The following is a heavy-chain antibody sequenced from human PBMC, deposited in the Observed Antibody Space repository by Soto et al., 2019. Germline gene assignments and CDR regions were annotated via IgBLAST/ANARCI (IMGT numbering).Heavy chain of an antibody. CDR1: GFTFSSYG. CDR3: AKSLGGGSGFDY. CDR2: ISYDGSNK. D-gene: IGHD6-19*01. Sequence: QVQLVESGGGVVQPGRSLRLSCAASGFTFSSYGMHWVRQAPGKGLEWVAVISYDGSNKYYADSVKGRFTISRDNSKNPLYLQMNSLRAEDTAVYYCAKSLGGGSGFDYWGQGTLVTVSS. J-gene: IGHJ4*02. V-gene: IGHV3-30*18.